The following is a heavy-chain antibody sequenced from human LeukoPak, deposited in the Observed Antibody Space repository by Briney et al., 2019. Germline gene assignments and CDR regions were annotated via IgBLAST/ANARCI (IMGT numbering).Heavy chain of an antibody. Sequence: GGSLRLSCAASGFTFSSYAMDWVRQAPGKGLEWVANIKEDGSEKYYEDSVKGRFTISRDNAKNSLYLQMNSLRAEDTAVYYCARNVGWFRFDYWGQGTLVTVSS. D-gene: IGHD2-15*01. CDR3: ARNVGWFRFDY. V-gene: IGHV3-7*03. J-gene: IGHJ4*02. CDR1: GFTFSSYA. CDR2: IKEDGSEK.